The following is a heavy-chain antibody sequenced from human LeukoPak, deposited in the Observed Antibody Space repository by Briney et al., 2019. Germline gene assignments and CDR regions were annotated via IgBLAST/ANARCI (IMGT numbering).Heavy chain of an antibody. CDR1: GFTFSSYG. D-gene: IGHD3-3*01. J-gene: IGHJ6*02. V-gene: IGHV3-33*01. CDR3: ARGSYYDFWSGYRDYYYGMDV. CDR2: IWYDGSNE. Sequence: GGSLRLSCAASGFTFSSYGMHWVRQAPGKGLEWVAVIWYDGSNEYYADSVKGRFTISRDNSKNTLYLQMNSLRAEDTAVYYCARGSYYDFWSGYRDYYYGMDVWGQGTTVTVPS.